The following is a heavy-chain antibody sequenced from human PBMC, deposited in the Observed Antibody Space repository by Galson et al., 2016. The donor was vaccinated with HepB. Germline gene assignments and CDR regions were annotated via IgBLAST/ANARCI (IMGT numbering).Heavy chain of an antibody. J-gene: IGHJ4*02. CDR1: GFIFSNHW. V-gene: IGHV3-7*03. Sequence: SLRLSCAASGFIFSNHWMIWVRHTPSKGLEWMANIKQDGTEEYYVDSVKGRFTISRDNSKNSLFLQMNSLRAEDTAVYYCARDVGYAWGQGTLVTVSS. CDR3: ARDVGYA. CDR2: IKQDGTEE. D-gene: IGHD2-2*01.